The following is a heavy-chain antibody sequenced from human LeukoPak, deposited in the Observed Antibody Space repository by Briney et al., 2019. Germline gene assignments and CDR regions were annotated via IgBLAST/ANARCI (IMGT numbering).Heavy chain of an antibody. D-gene: IGHD2-15*01. V-gene: IGHV3-48*04. CDR2: ISSSISTI. Sequence: PGGSLRLSCAASGFTFSSYSMNWVRQAPGEGLEWVSYISSSISTIYYADSVKGRFTISRDNAKNSLYLQMNSLRAEDTAVYYCARDRDCSGGSCHETFDSWGQGTLVTVSS. CDR3: ARDRDCSGGSCHETFDS. CDR1: GFTFSSYS. J-gene: IGHJ4*02.